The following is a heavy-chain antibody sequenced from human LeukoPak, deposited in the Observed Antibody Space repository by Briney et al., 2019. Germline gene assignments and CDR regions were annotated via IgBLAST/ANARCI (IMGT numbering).Heavy chain of an antibody. V-gene: IGHV4-34*01. J-gene: IGHJ3*02. D-gene: IGHD6-19*01. CDR3: ARGSSGVAVAGTRSAFDI. CDR1: GGSFSGYY. Sequence: SETLSLTCAVYGGSFSGYYWSWIRQPPGKGLEWIGEINHSGSTNYNPSLKSRDTISVDTSKNQFSLKLSSVTAADTAVYYCARGSSGVAVAGTRSAFDIWGQGTMVTVSS. CDR2: INHSGST.